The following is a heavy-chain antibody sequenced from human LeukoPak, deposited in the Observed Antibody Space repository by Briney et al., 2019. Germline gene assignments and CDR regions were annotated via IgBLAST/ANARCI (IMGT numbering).Heavy chain of an antibody. CDR3: AKDFYPGGSWDSFYI. J-gene: IGHJ3*02. D-gene: IGHD6-13*01. CDR2: IRGSDGST. Sequence: PGGSLRLSCVASGFTFSSYAMSWVRQAPGKGLEWVSAIRGSDGSTYYADSVKGRFTISRDNSKNTLYLKMISLRAEDTAVYYCAKDFYPGGSWDSFYIWGQGTMVTVSS. V-gene: IGHV3-23*01. CDR1: GFTFSSYA.